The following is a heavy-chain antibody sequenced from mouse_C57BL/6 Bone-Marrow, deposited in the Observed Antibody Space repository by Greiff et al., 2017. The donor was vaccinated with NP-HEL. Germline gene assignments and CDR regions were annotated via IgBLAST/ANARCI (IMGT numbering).Heavy chain of an antibody. Sequence: EVKLQESGGGLVQPKGSLKLSCAASGFSFNTYAMNWVRQAPGKGLEWVARIRSKSNNYATYYADSVKDRFTISRDDSESMLYLQMNNLKTEDTAMYYCVSLRDWFAYWGQGTLVTVSA. V-gene: IGHV10-1*01. CDR3: VSLRDWFAY. CDR1: GFSFNTYA. J-gene: IGHJ3*01. D-gene: IGHD1-1*01. CDR2: IRSKSNNYAT.